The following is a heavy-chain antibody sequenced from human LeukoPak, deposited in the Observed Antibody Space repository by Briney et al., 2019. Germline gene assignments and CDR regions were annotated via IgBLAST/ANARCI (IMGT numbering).Heavy chain of an antibody. D-gene: IGHD6-13*01. J-gene: IGHJ4*02. V-gene: IGHV4-4*07. CDR2: IYTSGSN. CDR1: GGSLSSYY. CDR3: AKGFGAAAGEH. Sequence: SETLSLTCTVSGGSLSSYYWSWIRQPAGKGLEWIGRIYTSGSNNYNPSLKSRLIMSVDTSKNQFSLKLSSVTAADTAVYVCAKGFGAAAGEHWGGRTLVTVSS.